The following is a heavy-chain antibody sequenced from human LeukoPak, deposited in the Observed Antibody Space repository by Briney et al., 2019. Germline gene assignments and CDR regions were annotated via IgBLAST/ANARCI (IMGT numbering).Heavy chain of an antibody. Sequence: GGSLRLSCAASGFTFDDYAMHWVRQAPGKGLEWVSGISWNSGSIGYADSVKGRFTISRDNAKNSLYLQMNSLRAEDTAVYYCARDGSERALQYWGQGTLVTVSS. CDR2: ISWNSGSI. CDR3: ARDGSERALQY. J-gene: IGHJ1*01. CDR1: GFTFDDYA. V-gene: IGHV3-9*01.